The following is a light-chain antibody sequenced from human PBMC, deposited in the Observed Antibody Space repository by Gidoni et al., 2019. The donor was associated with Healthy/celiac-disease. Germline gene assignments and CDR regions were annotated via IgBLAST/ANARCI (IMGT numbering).Light chain of an antibody. CDR1: QSVSSSY. J-gene: IGKJ1*01. Sequence: VLTQFPGTLSLSPGESATLSCRASQSVSSSYLAWYQQKPGQAPRLLIYGASSRATGIPDRFSGSGSGTDFTLTISRLEPEDVAVYYCQQYGSSPQTFXQXTKVEIK. CDR3: QQYGSSPQT. CDR2: GAS. V-gene: IGKV3-20*01.